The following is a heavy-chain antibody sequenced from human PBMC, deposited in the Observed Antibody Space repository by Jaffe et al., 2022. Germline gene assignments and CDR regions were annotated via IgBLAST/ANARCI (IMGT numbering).Heavy chain of an antibody. CDR3: AKGVTPFSPEQWLADR. J-gene: IGHJ5*02. CDR1: GFTFDDYA. Sequence: EVQLVESGGGLVQPGRSLRLSCAASGFTFDDYAMHWVRQAPGKGLEWVSGISWNSGSIGYADSVKGRFTISRDNAKNSLYLQMNSLRAEDTALYYCAKGVTPFSPEQWLADRWGQGTLVTVSS. V-gene: IGHV3-9*01. CDR2: ISWNSGSI. D-gene: IGHD6-19*01.